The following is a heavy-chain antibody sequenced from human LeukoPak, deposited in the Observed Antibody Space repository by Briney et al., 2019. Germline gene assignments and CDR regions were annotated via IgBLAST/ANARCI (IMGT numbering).Heavy chain of an antibody. Sequence: SETLSLTCTVSGGSISSHYWSWIRQPPGKGLEWIGYIYYSGSTNYNPSLKSRVTISVDTSNNQFSLKLSSVTAADTAVYYCARVAVEAAAGPNFDYWGQGTLVTVSS. CDR3: ARVAVEAAAGPNFDY. J-gene: IGHJ4*02. CDR1: GGSISSHY. D-gene: IGHD6-13*01. V-gene: IGHV4-59*11. CDR2: IYYSGST.